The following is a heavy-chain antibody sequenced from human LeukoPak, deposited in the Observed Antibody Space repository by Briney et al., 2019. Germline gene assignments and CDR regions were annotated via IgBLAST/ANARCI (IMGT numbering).Heavy chain of an antibody. CDR1: GFTFSSYA. Sequence: GGSLRLSCAASGFTFSSYAMHWVRQAPGKGLEWVAVISYDGSNKYYADSVKGRFTISRDNSKNTLYLQMNSLRAEGTAVYYCARRDIVVVPAASPNYYFDYWGQGTLVTVSS. V-gene: IGHV3-30-3*01. CDR3: ARRDIVVVPAASPNYYFDY. J-gene: IGHJ4*02. CDR2: ISYDGSNK. D-gene: IGHD2-2*01.